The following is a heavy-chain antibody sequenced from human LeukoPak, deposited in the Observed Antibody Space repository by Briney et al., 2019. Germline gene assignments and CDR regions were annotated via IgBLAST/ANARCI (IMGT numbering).Heavy chain of an antibody. V-gene: IGHV3-53*01. J-gene: IGHJ4*02. D-gene: IGHD1-14*01. Sequence: GRSLRLSCAASGFTVSSNYMSWVRQAPGKGLEWVSVIYSGGSTYYADSVKGRFTISRDNSKNTLYLQMNSLRAEDTAVYYCARDTGPEPMGDYWGQGTLVTVSS. CDR1: GFTVSSNY. CDR3: ARDTGPEPMGDY. CDR2: IYSGGST.